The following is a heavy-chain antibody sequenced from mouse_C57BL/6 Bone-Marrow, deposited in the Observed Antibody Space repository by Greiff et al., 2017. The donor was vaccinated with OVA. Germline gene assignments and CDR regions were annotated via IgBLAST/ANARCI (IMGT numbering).Heavy chain of an antibody. Sequence: EVMLVESGGGLVQPGGSLKLSCAASGFTFSDYYMYWVRQTPEKRREGVAYISNGGGSTYYPDTVKGRFTISRDNAKNTLYLQMSRLKSEDTAMYYCARRYGNYFFDYWGQGTTLTVSS. CDR1: GFTFSDYY. CDR3: ARRYGNYFFDY. D-gene: IGHD2-1*01. CDR2: ISNGGGST. J-gene: IGHJ2*01. V-gene: IGHV5-12*01.